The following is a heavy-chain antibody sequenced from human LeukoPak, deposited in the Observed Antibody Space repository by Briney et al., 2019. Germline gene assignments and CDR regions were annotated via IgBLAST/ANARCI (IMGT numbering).Heavy chain of an antibody. CDR1: GGSFSGYY. D-gene: IGHD3-9*01. V-gene: IGHV4-34*01. CDR3: ARGRWGYDILTGPGYAFDI. CDR2: INHSGST. Sequence: SETLSLTCAVYGGSFSGYYWSWIRQPPGKGLEWIGEINHSGSTNYNPSLRSRVTISVDTSKNQFSLKLSSVTAADTAVYYCARGRWGYDILTGPGYAFDIWGQGTMVTVSS. J-gene: IGHJ3*02.